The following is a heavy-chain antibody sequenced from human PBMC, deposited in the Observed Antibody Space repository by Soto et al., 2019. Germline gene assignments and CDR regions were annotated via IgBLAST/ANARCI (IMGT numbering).Heavy chain of an antibody. J-gene: IGHJ5*02. CDR3: AWSLVGLCNWFDP. D-gene: IGHD3-10*01. CDR1: GGSISSYY. V-gene: IGHV4-59*01. CDR2: IYYSGST. Sequence: QVQLQESGPGLVKPSETLSLTCTVSGGSISSYYWSWIRQPPGKGLEWIGYIYYSGSTNSNPSLKGRVTLSVDTSKYQFHLKLISVTAADTAVYYCAWSLVGLCNWFDPWGQGTLVTVSS.